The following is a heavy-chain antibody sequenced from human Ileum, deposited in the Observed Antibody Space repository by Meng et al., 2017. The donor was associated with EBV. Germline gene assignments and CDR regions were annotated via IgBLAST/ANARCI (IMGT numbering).Heavy chain of an antibody. CDR1: GYSFSRYV. CDR2: INPYDGDT. Sequence: QGHVVQSGSGVKKPGASGKVSCKTSGYSFSRYVISWVRQAPGQGLEWVGWINPYDGDTNYAQKLQDRVTLTTDTSTSTAYMELRSLRSDDTAVYYCASKQYFFAYWGQGTLVTVSS. CDR3: ASKQYFFAY. J-gene: IGHJ4*02. D-gene: IGHD1/OR15-1a*01. V-gene: IGHV1-18*01.